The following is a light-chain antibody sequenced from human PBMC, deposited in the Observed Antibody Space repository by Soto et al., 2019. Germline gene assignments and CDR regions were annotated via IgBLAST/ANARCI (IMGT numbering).Light chain of an antibody. CDR1: SSDVGGYTY. Sequence: QSALTQPASVSGSPEQSITISCTGTSSDVGGYTYVSWYQQHPGKAPKLMISEVSNRPSGVSNRFSGSKSGNTASLTISGLQAEDEADYYCSSYTSSSTLVFGGGTKLTVL. CDR2: EVS. CDR3: SSYTSSSTLV. J-gene: IGLJ3*02. V-gene: IGLV2-14*01.